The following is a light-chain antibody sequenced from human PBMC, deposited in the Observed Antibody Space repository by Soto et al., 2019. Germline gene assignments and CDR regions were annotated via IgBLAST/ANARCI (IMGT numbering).Light chain of an antibody. V-gene: IGLV2-14*01. CDR1: SSDVGSYNR. J-gene: IGLJ1*01. Sequence: QSVLTQPPSVSGSPGQSVTIPCTATSSDVGSYNRVSWYQQHPGKAPKLIIYEVTDRPSGVSNRFSGSKSGNTASLTISGLQAEDEAEYYCSSYTNINTRACVFGTGTKLTVL. CDR3: SSYTNINTRACV. CDR2: EVT.